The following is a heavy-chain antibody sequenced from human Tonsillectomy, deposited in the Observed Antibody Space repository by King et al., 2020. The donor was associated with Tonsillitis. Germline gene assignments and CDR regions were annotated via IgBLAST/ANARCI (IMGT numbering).Heavy chain of an antibody. D-gene: IGHD6-19*01. Sequence: VQLVESGAEVKKPGSSVKVSCKASGATFNNYGISWVRQAPGQGLEWMGGIIPMFGTANYAQKFQGRVTITADDATSTAYMELSSLRSDDTAFYYWTSDRTGSGGWTHTWYFDLGGRGTLITVSS. CDR1: GATFNNYG. J-gene: IGHJ2*01. V-gene: IGHV1-69*01. CDR2: IIPMFGTA. CDR3: TSDRTGSGGWTHTWYFDL.